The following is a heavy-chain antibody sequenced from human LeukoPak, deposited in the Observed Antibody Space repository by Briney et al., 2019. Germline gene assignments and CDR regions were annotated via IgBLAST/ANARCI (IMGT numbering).Heavy chain of an antibody. CDR3: ATAVAGTCFDY. CDR2: ISYDGSNK. Sequence: GGSLRLSCAASGFTFSSYGMHWVRQAPGKGLEWVAVISYDGSNKYYAGSVKGRFTISRDNSKNTLYLQMNSLRAEDTAVYYCATAVAGTCFDYWGQGTLVTVSS. D-gene: IGHD6-19*01. V-gene: IGHV3-30*03. J-gene: IGHJ4*02. CDR1: GFTFSSYG.